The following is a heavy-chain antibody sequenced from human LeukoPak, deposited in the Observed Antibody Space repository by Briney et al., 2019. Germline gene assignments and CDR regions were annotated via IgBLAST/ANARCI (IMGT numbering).Heavy chain of an antibody. CDR2: IRYSGNI. CDR1: GYSITTRF. Sequence: SETLSLTCTVSGYSITTRFWSWIRQPPGGGLEWIGNIRYSGNIHYNPSLRSRVSISMDTSKNPFSLRLNSVTAADTAVYYCASLAEPGIPWGQGTRVTVSS. D-gene: IGHD6-19*01. V-gene: IGHV4-59*11. CDR3: ASLAEPGIP. J-gene: IGHJ4*02.